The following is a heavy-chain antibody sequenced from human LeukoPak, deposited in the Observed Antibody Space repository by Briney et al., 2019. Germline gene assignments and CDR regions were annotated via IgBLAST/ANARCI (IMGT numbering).Heavy chain of an antibody. CDR3: AISGIAAAVFVY. D-gene: IGHD6-13*01. V-gene: IGHV3-48*01. CDR1: GFTFSSYS. CDR2: ISSSSSTI. J-gene: IGHJ4*02. Sequence: GGSLRLSCAVSGFTFSSYSMNWVRQAPGKGLEWVSYISSSSSTIYYADSVKGRFTISRDNAKNSLFLQMNSLRAEDTAVYYCAISGIAAAVFVYWGQGTLVTVSS.